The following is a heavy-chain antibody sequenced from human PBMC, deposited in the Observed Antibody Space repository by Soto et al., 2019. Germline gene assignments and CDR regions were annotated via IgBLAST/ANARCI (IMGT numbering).Heavy chain of an antibody. CDR3: ARSLVTTFSDYFDP. J-gene: IGHJ5*02. Sequence: QVQLVQSGAEVKKPRASVRVSCKASGDTFTTFSIHWVRQAPGQRLEWMGWINAGNGNTKYSQKFQGRVTITRDTSASTAYMELSSLRSEDTAIYYCARSLVTTFSDYFDPWGQGTLVTVSS. V-gene: IGHV1-3*01. CDR2: INAGNGNT. CDR1: GDTFTTFS. D-gene: IGHD3-16*01.